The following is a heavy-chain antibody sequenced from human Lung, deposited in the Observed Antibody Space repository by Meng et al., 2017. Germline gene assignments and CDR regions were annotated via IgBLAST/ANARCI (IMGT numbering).Heavy chain of an antibody. V-gene: IGHV4-30-4*01. Sequence: VPLEEPGPSPGQPSPTPSLTCTGSGGSHSSSYSPRGLVPQPPGKGLEWSGHIYNSGSTYYNPSLKSSITISVDTSKNQFSLKLSSVTAADTAVYYCARGQKGYFDLWGRGTLVTVSS. CDR2: IYNSGST. CDR3: ARGQKGYFDL. CDR1: GGSHSSSYSP. J-gene: IGHJ2*01.